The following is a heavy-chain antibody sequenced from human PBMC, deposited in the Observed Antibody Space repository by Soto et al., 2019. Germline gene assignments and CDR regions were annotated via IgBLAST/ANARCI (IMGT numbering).Heavy chain of an antibody. V-gene: IGHV1-18*01. CDR2: ISGYNGNA. D-gene: IGHD4-17*01. CDR3: ARGHGAPLVDY. Sequence: ASVKVSCKASGYTFTTYGISWVRQAPGQGLEWVGWISGYNGNANYAQNFQGRGTMTTDTSTSTAYMELRSLRSDDTAIYYCARGHGAPLVDYWGEGTLVTVSS. J-gene: IGHJ4*02. CDR1: GYTFTTYG.